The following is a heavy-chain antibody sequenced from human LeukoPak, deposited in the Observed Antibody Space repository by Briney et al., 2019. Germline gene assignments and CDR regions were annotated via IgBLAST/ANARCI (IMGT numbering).Heavy chain of an antibody. V-gene: IGHV3-74*01. CDR3: ASQPWTAVAARFDY. D-gene: IGHD6-13*01. CDR1: GFTFSTYW. CDR2: INSDGSST. J-gene: IGHJ4*02. Sequence: PGGSLRLSCAASGFTFSTYWMYWVRQAPGKGLVWVSRINSDGSSTGYADSVKCRFTISRDNAKNTLYLQMNSLRAEDTAVYYCASQPWTAVAARFDYWGQGTLVTVSS.